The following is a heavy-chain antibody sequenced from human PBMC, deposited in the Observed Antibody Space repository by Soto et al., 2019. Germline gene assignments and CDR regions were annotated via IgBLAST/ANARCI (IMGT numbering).Heavy chain of an antibody. Sequence: QVQLVQSGAEVKKPGASVKVSCKASGYTFTSYAMHWVRQAPGQRLEWMGWINAGNGNTKYSQKFQGRVTITRDTSASTAYMELSSLRSEDTAVYYCARSKALAVAGMLSLRTDYWGQGTLVTVSS. CDR3: ARSKALAVAGMLSLRTDY. D-gene: IGHD6-19*01. CDR2: INAGNGNT. J-gene: IGHJ4*02. V-gene: IGHV1-3*01. CDR1: GYTFTSYA.